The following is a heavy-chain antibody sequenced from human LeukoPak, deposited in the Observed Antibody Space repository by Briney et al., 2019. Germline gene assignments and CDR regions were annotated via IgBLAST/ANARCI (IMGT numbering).Heavy chain of an antibody. CDR3: AKDRQQWPTYFDY. V-gene: IGHV3-23*01. J-gene: IGHJ4*02. CDR1: GFTFSSYA. Sequence: GGSLRLSCVASGFTFSSYAMSWVRQAPGKGLEWVSTISGSGGSTYYADSVKGRFTISRDNSKNTLYLQMNSLRAEDTAVYYCAKDRQQWPTYFDYWGQGTLVTVSS. D-gene: IGHD6-19*01. CDR2: ISGSGGST.